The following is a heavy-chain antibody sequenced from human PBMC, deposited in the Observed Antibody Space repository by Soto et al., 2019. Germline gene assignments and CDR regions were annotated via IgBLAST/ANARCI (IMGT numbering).Heavy chain of an antibody. CDR3: ARALIQLWPHYYYGMDV. CDR1: GGSITSGDYY. V-gene: IGHV4-30-4*01. CDR2: IYYSGGT. D-gene: IGHD5-18*01. J-gene: IGHJ6*02. Sequence: SETLSLTCTVSGGSITSGDYYWSWIRQPPGKGLEWIGYIYYSGGTYHNPSLKSRVTISVDTSKNQFSLKLSSVTAADTAVYYCARALIQLWPHYYYGMDVWGQGTTVTVSS.